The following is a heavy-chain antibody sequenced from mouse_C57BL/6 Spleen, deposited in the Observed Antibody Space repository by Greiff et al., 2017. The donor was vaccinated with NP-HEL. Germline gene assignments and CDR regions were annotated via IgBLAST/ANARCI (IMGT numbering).Heavy chain of an antibody. CDR3: TRDQEPWTGAGAMDY. J-gene: IGHJ4*01. CDR1: GFTFSSYA. Sequence: DVKLVESGEGLVKPGGSLKLSCAASGFTFSSYAMSWVRQTPEKRLEWVAYISSGGDYIYCADTVKGRFTISRDNARNTLYLQMSSLKSQDTAMYYCTRDQEPWTGAGAMDYWGQGTSVTVSS. D-gene: IGHD4-1*01. V-gene: IGHV5-9-1*02. CDR2: ISSGGDYI.